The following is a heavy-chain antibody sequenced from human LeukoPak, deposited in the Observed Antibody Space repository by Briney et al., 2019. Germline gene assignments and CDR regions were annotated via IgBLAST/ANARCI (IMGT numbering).Heavy chain of an antibody. CDR3: AKEGGYSGYFFWFDP. CDR1: GFTFSSYG. J-gene: IGHJ5*02. CDR2: IRYDGSNK. D-gene: IGHD5-12*01. V-gene: IGHV3-30*02. Sequence: GGSLRLSCAASGFTFSSYGMHWVRQAPGKGLEWVAFIRYDGSNKYYADSVKGRFTISRDNSKNTLYLQMNSLRAEDTAVYYCAKEGGYSGYFFWFDPWGQGTLVTVSS.